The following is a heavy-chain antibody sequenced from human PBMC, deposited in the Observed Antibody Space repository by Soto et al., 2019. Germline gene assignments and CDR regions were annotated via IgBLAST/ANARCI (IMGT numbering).Heavy chain of an antibody. CDR3: ARVLSVALIDY. V-gene: IGHV1-18*01. CDR1: GYTFTSYG. Sequence: QVQLVQSGAEVKKPGASVKVSCKASGYTFTSYGISWVRQAPGQGLEWMGWISAYNGNAKYAKKLQGRAALTTDTPTSTAYMVLRRLRSNDTAVYYCARVLSVALIDYWGQGALVTVSS. D-gene: IGHD2-15*01. J-gene: IGHJ4*02. CDR2: ISAYNGNA.